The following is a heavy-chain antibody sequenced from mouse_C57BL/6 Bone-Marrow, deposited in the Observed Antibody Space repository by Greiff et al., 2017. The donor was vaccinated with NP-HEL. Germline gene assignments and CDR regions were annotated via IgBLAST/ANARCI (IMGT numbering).Heavy chain of an antibody. CDR1: GYAFSSSW. V-gene: IGHV1-82*01. Sequence: VQVVESGPELVKPGASVKISCKASGYAFSSSWMNWVKQRPGKGLEWIGRIYPGDGDTNYNGKFKGKATLTADKSSSTAYMQLSSLTSEDSAVYFCAEDYYGSRRFAYWGQGTLVTVSA. CDR2: IYPGDGDT. D-gene: IGHD1-1*01. J-gene: IGHJ3*01. CDR3: AEDYYGSRRFAY.